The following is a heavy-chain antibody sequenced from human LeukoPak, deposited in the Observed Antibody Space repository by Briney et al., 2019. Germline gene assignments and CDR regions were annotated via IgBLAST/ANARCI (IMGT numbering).Heavy chain of an antibody. CDR2: ISSSSSYI. J-gene: IGHJ4*02. V-gene: IGHV3-21*04. Sequence: GGSLRLSCAASGFTFSSYSMNWVRQAPGKGLEWVSSISSSSSYIYYADSVKGRFTISRDNSKNTLYLQMNSLRAEDTAVYYCAKGSGVVRPSHDDYWGQGTLVTVSS. CDR3: AKGSGVVRPSHDDY. CDR1: GFTFSSYS. D-gene: IGHD6-6*01.